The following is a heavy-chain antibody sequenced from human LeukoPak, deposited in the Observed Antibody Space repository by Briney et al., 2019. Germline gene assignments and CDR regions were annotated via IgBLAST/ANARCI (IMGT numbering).Heavy chain of an antibody. CDR2: ISYDGSNK. D-gene: IGHD6-13*01. J-gene: IGHJ4*02. V-gene: IGHV3-30*18. CDR1: GFTFSSYG. Sequence: GGSLRLSCAASGFTFSSYGMHWVRQAPGKGLEWVAVISYDGSNKYYADSVKGRFTISRDNSKNTLYLQMNSLRAEDTAVYYCAKERAPYSSSWSYFDYWGQGTLVTVSS. CDR3: AKERAPYSSSWSYFDY.